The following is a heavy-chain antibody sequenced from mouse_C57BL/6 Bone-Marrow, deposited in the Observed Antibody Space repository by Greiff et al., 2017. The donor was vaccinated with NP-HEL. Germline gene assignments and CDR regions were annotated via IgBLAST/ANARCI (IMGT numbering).Heavy chain of an antibody. CDR1: GFTFSDAW. D-gene: IGHD2-3*01. Sequence: EVKLVESGGGLVQPGGSMKLSCAASGFTFSDAWMDRVRQSPEKGLEWVAEIRNKANNHATYYAESVKGRFTISRDDSKSSVYLQMNSIRAEDSIIYYCTRQAMWDGYKDYFDYWGQGTTLTVSS. V-gene: IGHV6-6*01. CDR3: TRQAMWDGYKDYFDY. CDR2: IRNKANNHAT. J-gene: IGHJ2*01.